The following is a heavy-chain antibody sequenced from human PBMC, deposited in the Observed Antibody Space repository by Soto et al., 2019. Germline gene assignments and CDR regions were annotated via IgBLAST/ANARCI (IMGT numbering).Heavy chain of an antibody. J-gene: IGHJ4*02. CDR2: IYYSGST. CDR1: GGSISSTTYY. D-gene: IGHD6-19*01. Sequence: SETLSLTCTVSGGSISSTTYYWRWIRQPPGRGLEWIGSIYYSGSTYYNPSLKSRVTISVDTSKNQFSLNLSSVTAADTAVYYCATSISGSDYWGQGTLVTVPS. CDR3: ATSISGSDY. V-gene: IGHV4-39*01.